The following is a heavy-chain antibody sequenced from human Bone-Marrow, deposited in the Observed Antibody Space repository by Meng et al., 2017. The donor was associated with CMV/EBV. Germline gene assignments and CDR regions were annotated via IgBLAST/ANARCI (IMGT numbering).Heavy chain of an antibody. CDR2: INPNSGGT. CDR1: GYTFTGYY. D-gene: IGHD1-26*01. J-gene: IGHJ4*02. V-gene: IGHV1-2*02. CDR3: ARDLRKGLRRGSYDYFDY. Sequence: ASVKVSCKASGYTFTGYYMHWVRQAPGQGLEWMGWINPNSGGTNYAQKFQGRVTMTRDTSISTAYMELSRLRSDDTAVYYCARDLRKGLRRGSYDYFDYWGQGTLVTVS.